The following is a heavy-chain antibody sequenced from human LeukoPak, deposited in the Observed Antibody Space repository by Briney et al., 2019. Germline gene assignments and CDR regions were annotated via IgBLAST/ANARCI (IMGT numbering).Heavy chain of an antibody. Sequence: ASVKVSCKASGYTFTSFYMHWVRQAPGQGLEWMGLINPSGGSTSYAQMFQGRVTMTSDTSTSTVYMELSSLRSEDTAVYYCARGTWLLGSDYWGQGTLVTVSS. V-gene: IGHV1-46*01. CDR2: INPSGGST. J-gene: IGHJ4*02. CDR1: GYTFTSFY. D-gene: IGHD6-19*01. CDR3: ARGTWLLGSDY.